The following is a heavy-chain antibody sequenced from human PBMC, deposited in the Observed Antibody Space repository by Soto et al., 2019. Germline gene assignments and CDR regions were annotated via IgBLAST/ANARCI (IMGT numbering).Heavy chain of an antibody. CDR2: IFSSGTT. D-gene: IGHD3-3*01. Sequence: SETLSLTCIVSGGSISRYYWSWVRQPPGRGLEWIGNIFSSGTTNYNPSLKSRVTISVDTSKNQVSLILNAVTAADTAVYYCAREYYDFWSVTYSYYGMDVWGHGTTVIVSS. CDR1: GGSISRYY. J-gene: IGHJ6*02. CDR3: AREYYDFWSVTYSYYGMDV. V-gene: IGHV4-59*01.